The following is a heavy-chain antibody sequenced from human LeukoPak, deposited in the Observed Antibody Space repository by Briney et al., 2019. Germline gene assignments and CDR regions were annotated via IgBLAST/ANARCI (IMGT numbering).Heavy chain of an antibody. V-gene: IGHV3-11*01. CDR2: ISSGGTTI. J-gene: IGHJ6*03. D-gene: IGHD2-21*01. Sequence: EGSLRLSCAASGFTFSDYYMSWIRQAPGKGLEWVSYISSGGTTIYYADSVKGRFTLSRDNAKNSLYLQMNGLRAEDTAVYYCARNCYKCYYYYYMDVWGKGTTVTISS. CDR3: ARNCYKCYYYYYMDV. CDR1: GFTFSDYY.